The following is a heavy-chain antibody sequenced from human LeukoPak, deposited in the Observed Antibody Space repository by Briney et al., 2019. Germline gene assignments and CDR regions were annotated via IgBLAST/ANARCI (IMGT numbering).Heavy chain of an antibody. J-gene: IGHJ5*02. V-gene: IGHV3-48*03. D-gene: IGHD5-12*01. CDR2: ISSGGYTI. Sequence: PGGSLRLSCAACGFTFSSYDMNWVRQAPGKGLEWVSSISSGGYTIYYADSVKGRFTISRDNAKNSLFLQMNSLRAEDTAVYYCARVRGYSGYVLGYWLDPWGQGTLVTVSS. CDR3: ARVRGYSGYVLGYWLDP. CDR1: GFTFSSYD.